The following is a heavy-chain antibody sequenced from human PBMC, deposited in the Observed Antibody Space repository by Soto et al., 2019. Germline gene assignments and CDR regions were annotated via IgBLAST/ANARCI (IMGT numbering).Heavy chain of an antibody. CDR3: ARDGVYGGNSVVVFDY. Sequence: GASVKVSCKASGGTFSSYAISWVRQAPGQGLEWMGGIIPIFGTANYAQKFQGRVTITADESTSTAYMELSSLRSEDTAVYYCARDGVYGGNSVVVFDYWGQGTLVTVSS. V-gene: IGHV1-69*13. J-gene: IGHJ4*02. CDR2: IIPIFGTA. CDR1: GGTFSSYA. D-gene: IGHD4-17*01.